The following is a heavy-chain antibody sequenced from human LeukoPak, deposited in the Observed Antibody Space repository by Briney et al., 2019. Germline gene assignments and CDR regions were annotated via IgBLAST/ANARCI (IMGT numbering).Heavy chain of an antibody. D-gene: IGHD6-19*01. Sequence: PGGSLRLSCTASKFTFSTYNLNWVRQAPGKGLVWVSRINSDARSTSYADSVKGRFTISRDNAKNTLYLQMNSLRAEDTAVYYCARGADTGYSSDSWGQGTLVTVSS. V-gene: IGHV3-74*01. CDR3: ARGADTGYSSDS. J-gene: IGHJ5*02. CDR1: KFTFSTYN. CDR2: INSDARST.